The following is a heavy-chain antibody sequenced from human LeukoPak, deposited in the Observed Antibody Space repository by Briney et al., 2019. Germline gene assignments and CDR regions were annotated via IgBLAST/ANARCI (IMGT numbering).Heavy chain of an antibody. D-gene: IGHD3-10*02. Sequence: GGSLRLSCAASGFTVSSYWMSWVRQFPGKGREWVSAISGSDDGTYYADSVKGRFTISRDNAKNSLYLQMDSLRAEDTAVYYCAELGITMIGGVWGKGTTVTISS. CDR1: GFTVSSYW. CDR3: AELGITMIGGV. CDR2: ISGSDDGT. J-gene: IGHJ6*04. V-gene: IGHV3-23*01.